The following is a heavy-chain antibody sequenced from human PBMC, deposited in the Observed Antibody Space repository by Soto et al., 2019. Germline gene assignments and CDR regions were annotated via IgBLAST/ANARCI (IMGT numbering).Heavy chain of an antibody. CDR3: ATIVGASPSLYYFDY. J-gene: IGHJ4*02. V-gene: IGHV1-69*13. CDR2: IIPIFGTA. CDR1: GGTFSSYA. D-gene: IGHD1-26*01. Sequence: GASVKVSCKASGGTFSSYAISWVRQAPGQGLEWMGGIIPIFGTANYAQKFQGRVTITADESTSTAYMELSSLRPEDTAVYYCATIVGASPSLYYFDYWGQGTLVTVSS.